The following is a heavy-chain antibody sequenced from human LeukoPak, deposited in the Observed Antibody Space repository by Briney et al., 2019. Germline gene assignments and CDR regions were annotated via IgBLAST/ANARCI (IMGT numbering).Heavy chain of an antibody. V-gene: IGHV3-21*04. J-gene: IGHJ4*02. Sequence: PGGSLRLSCAASGFTFSSYSMNWVRQAPGKGLEWVSSISSSSSYIYYADSVKGRFTISRDNAKNSLYLQMNSLRAEDTAVYYCAKDGGSSWYQAYTFDYWGQGTLVTVSS. CDR3: AKDGGSSWYQAYTFDY. CDR1: GFTFSSYS. D-gene: IGHD6-13*01. CDR2: ISSSSSYI.